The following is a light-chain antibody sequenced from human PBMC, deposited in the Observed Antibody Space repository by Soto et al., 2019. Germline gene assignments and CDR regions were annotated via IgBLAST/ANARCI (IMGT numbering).Light chain of an antibody. V-gene: IGKV2D-29*01. Sequence: DIVMTQSPLSLSVTPGQPASISCKSSESLLHSDGGTYLCWYLRKPGQPPQLLIYEDSNRLSGERERFRATGSGTDFTLKISRVEAEDVGLYFCLQGELLPFTFGPGTTVAI. CDR3: LQGELLPFT. J-gene: IGKJ3*01. CDR2: EDS. CDR1: ESLLHSDGGTY.